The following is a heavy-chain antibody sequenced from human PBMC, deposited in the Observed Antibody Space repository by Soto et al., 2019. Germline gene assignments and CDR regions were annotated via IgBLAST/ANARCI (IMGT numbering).Heavy chain of an antibody. CDR2: IYYTGST. CDR3: TRQSSLAAVVE. V-gene: IGHV4-59*08. D-gene: IGHD6-13*01. J-gene: IGHJ4*02. CDR1: GDSISGYS. Sequence: QVQLQESGPGLVKPSETLSLTCTVSGDSISGYSWSWIRQPPGKGLEWIGYIYYTGSTNYSPSLMSRVTISVDTSKNQFSLKLSSVTAADTAVYYCTRQSSLAAVVEWGQGTLVTVSS.